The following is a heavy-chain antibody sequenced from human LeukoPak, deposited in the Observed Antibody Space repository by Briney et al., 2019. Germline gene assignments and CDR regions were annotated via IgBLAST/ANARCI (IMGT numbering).Heavy chain of an antibody. CDR1: GGSISSRY. Sequence: SETLSLTCTVSGGSISSRYWNWIRQPAGKGLEWIGRIYTSGSTNYNPSLKSRVTISVDTSKNQFSLKLSSVTAADTAVYYCARVPLWGYNGDFYWYFDLWGRGTLVTVSS. CDR3: ARVPLWGYNGDFYWYFDL. CDR2: IYTSGST. V-gene: IGHV4-4*07. D-gene: IGHD5-24*01. J-gene: IGHJ2*01.